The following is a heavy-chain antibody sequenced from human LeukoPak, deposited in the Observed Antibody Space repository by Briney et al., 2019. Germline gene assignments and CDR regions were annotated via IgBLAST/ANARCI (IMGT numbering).Heavy chain of an antibody. V-gene: IGHV3-33*08. CDR1: GFTFSSYG. CDR2: ISYDGSNK. D-gene: IGHD4-23*01. CDR3: ARAAGGDY. Sequence: GGSLRLSCAASGFTFSSYGMHWVRQAPGKGLECVTVISYDGSNKFYADSVKGRFTISRDNAKNTLYLQMNSLRAEDTAVYYCARAAGGDYWGQGALVTVSS. J-gene: IGHJ4*02.